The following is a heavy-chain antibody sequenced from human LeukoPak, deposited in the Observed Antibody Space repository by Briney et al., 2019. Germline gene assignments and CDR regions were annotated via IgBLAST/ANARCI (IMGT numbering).Heavy chain of an antibody. V-gene: IGHV4-31*03. CDR3: AGASGYCSSTICPLPLDGFNV. CDR2: IYYSGNT. CDR1: GVSINNGGYY. J-gene: IGHJ3*01. Sequence: SQTLSLTCTVSGVSINNGGYYWSWIRQHPWKVLEWIGYIYYSGNTYYNPSLKSRVTISVDTSKNQFSLNLSSVTAADTAVYYCAGASGYCSSTICPLPLDGFNVWGQGTMVTVSS. D-gene: IGHD2-2*01.